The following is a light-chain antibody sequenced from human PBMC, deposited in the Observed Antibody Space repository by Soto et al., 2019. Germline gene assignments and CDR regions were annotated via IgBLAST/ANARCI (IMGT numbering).Light chain of an antibody. CDR3: QQYNGYWT. Sequence: DIQMTQSPSTLSASVGDRVTITCRASQSISGSLAWYQQKPGNAPKLLIYEASNLKSGVPSRFSGRGSGTEYNLTVRSLQPDDSASYYCQQYNGYWTFGQRTRVEI. CDR1: QSISGS. V-gene: IGKV1-5*03. CDR2: EAS. J-gene: IGKJ1*01.